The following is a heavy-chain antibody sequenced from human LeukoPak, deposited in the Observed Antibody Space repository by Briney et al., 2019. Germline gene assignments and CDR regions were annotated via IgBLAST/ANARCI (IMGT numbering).Heavy chain of an antibody. CDR2: IYTSGST. D-gene: IGHD3-22*01. CDR1: GGSISSYH. CDR3: ASSNPVYYYDSSGYHFRY. V-gene: IGHV4-4*07. Sequence: SETLSLTCTVSGGSISSYHWSWIRQPAGKGLEWIGRIYTSGSTNYNPSLKSRVTMSVDTSKNQFSLKLSSVTAADTAVYYCASSNPVYYYDSSGYHFRYWGQGTLVTVSS. J-gene: IGHJ4*02.